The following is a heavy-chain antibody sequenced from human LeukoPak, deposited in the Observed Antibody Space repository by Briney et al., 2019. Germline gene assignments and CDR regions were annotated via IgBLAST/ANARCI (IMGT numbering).Heavy chain of an antibody. Sequence: PSQTLSLTCTVSGGSISSGGYYWSWIRQPPGKGLEWIGYIYHSGSTYYNPSLKSRVIISVDRSKNQFSLKLSSVTAADTAVYYRAMSSSSHDYWGQGTLVTVSS. D-gene: IGHD6-6*01. J-gene: IGHJ4*02. CDR3: AMSSSSHDY. CDR2: IYHSGST. V-gene: IGHV4-30-2*01. CDR1: GGSISSGGYY.